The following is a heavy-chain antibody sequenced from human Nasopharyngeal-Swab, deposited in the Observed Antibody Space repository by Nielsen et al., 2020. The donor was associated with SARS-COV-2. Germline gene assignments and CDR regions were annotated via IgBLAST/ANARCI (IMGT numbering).Heavy chain of an antibody. Sequence: GESLKISCAASGFTFSSYAMSWIRQAPGKGLEWVSYISSSGSTIYYADSVKGRFTISRDNAKNSLYLQMNSLRAEDTAVYYCARGDMVRGVIQVYYYYGMDVWGQGTTVTVSS. V-gene: IGHV3-11*01. J-gene: IGHJ6*02. CDR1: GFTFSSYA. CDR2: ISSSGSTI. CDR3: ARGDMVRGVIQVYYYYGMDV. D-gene: IGHD3-10*01.